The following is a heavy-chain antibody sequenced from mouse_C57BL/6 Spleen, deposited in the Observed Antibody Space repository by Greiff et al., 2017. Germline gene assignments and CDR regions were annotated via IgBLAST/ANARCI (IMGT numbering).Heavy chain of an antibody. D-gene: IGHD2-5*01. Sequence: EVQLVESGEGLVKPGGSLKLSCAASGFTFSSYAMSWVRQTPEKRLEWVAYISSGGDYIYYADTVKGRFTISRDHARNTLYLQMSSLKSEDTAMYYCTRDSNYYAMDYWGQGTSVTVSS. J-gene: IGHJ4*01. CDR2: ISSGGDYI. V-gene: IGHV5-9-1*02. CDR3: TRDSNYYAMDY. CDR1: GFTFSSYA.